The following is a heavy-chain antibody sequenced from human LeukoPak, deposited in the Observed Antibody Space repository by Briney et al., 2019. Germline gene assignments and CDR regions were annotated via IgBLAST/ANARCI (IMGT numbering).Heavy chain of an antibody. Sequence: GASVKVSCKASGYTFTGYYMHWVRQAPGQGLEWMGWINPNSGGTSYAQKFQGRVTMTRDTSISTAYMELSRLRSDDTAVYYCARGGKRAYYDSSGYLSFGYWGQGTLGTVSS. D-gene: IGHD3-22*01. J-gene: IGHJ4*02. CDR1: GYTFTGYY. V-gene: IGHV1-2*02. CDR2: INPNSGGT. CDR3: ARGGKRAYYDSSGYLSFGY.